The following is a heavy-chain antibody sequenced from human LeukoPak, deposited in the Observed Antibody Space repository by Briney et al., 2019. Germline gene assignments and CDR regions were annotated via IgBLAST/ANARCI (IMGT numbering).Heavy chain of an antibody. V-gene: IGHV3-53*01. CDR3: ARDRRDLDYYYMDV. CDR2: IYSGGST. CDR1: GFTVSSNY. J-gene: IGHJ6*03. Sequence: PGGSLRLSCAASGFTVSSNYMSWVRQAPGKGLEWVSVIYSGGSTYYADSVKGRLTISRDNSKNTLYLQMNSLRAEDAAVYYCARDRRDLDYYYMDVWGKGTTVTVSS.